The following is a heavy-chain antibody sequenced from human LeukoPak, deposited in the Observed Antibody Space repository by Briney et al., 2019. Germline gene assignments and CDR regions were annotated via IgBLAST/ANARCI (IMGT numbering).Heavy chain of an antibody. V-gene: IGHV3-30*02. CDR1: GFTFSSYG. D-gene: IGHD3-10*01. J-gene: IGHJ5*02. CDR3: ARARGLGPGGWFDP. Sequence: GGSLRLSCAASGFTFSSYGMHWVRQAPGKGLEWVAFIRYDGSNKYYADSVKGRFTVSRDNAKNSLYLQMNSLRAEDTAVYYCARARGLGPGGWFDPWGQGTLVTASS. CDR2: IRYDGSNK.